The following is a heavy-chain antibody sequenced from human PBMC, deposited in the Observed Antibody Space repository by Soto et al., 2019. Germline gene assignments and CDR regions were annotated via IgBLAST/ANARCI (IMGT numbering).Heavy chain of an antibody. CDR2: IYYSGST. D-gene: IGHD3-9*01. J-gene: IGHJ4*02. V-gene: IGHV4-39*01. Sequence: SETLSLTCTVSGGSISSSSYYWGWIRQPPGKGLEWIGSIYYSGSTYYNPSLKSRVTISVDTSKNQFSLKLSSVTAADTAVYYCAGPDILTGYYFDYWGQGTLVTVSS. CDR3: AGPDILTGYYFDY. CDR1: GGSISSSSYY.